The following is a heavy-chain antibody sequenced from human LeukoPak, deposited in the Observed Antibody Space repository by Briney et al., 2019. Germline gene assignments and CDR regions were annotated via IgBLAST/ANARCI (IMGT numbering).Heavy chain of an antibody. CDR3: ARDPGDIAVAGTDFDY. J-gene: IGHJ4*02. CDR2: INPSGGST. CDR1: GYTFTSYY. D-gene: IGHD6-19*01. V-gene: IGHV1-46*01. Sequence: ASVKVSCKASGYTFTSYYMHWVRQAPGQGLEWMGIINPSGGSTSYAQKFQGRVTMTRDTSTSTVYMELSRLRYEDTAVYYCARDPGDIAVAGTDFDYWGQGTLVTVSS.